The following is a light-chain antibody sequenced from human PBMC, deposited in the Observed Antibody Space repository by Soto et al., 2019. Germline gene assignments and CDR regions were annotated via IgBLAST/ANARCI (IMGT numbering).Light chain of an antibody. Sequence: DIQLTQSPATLSLSLGESVTITCRASQSSSNLLSWYQQKTGKAPKLLIYKASSLESEVPPRFSVSGSVTDFTFTISRLQSENISKYNCEQCDVPQLSFGKGTK. J-gene: IGKJ4*01. V-gene: IGKV1-5*03. CDR3: EQCDVPQLS. CDR2: KAS. CDR1: QSSSNL.